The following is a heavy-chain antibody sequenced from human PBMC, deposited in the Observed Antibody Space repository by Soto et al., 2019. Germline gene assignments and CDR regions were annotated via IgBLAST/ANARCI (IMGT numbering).Heavy chain of an antibody. J-gene: IGHJ6*02. CDR3: ARAPYYGDYYYYYYGMDV. D-gene: IGHD4-17*01. Sequence: SVKVSCKASGGTFSSYAISWVRQAPGQGLEWMGGIIPIFGTANYAQKFQGRVTITADESTSTAYMELSSLRSEDTAVYYCARAPYYGDYYYYYYGMDVWGQGTTVTVSS. CDR2: IIPIFGTA. CDR1: GGTFSSYA. V-gene: IGHV1-69*13.